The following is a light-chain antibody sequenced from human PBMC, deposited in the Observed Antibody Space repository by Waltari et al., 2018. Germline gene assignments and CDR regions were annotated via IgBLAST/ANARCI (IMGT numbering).Light chain of an antibody. V-gene: IGKV1-12*01. CDR3: QQGNSFPPP. CDR1: QDISSW. Sequence: DIQMTQSPSSVSAFVGERVTITCRASQDISSWLAWYQQKPGKAPKLLFYSTSALQRGVPSRFRGSGSGTDFTLTINSLQPEDFATYYCQQGNSFPPPFGQGTKVEIK. J-gene: IGKJ1*01. CDR2: STS.